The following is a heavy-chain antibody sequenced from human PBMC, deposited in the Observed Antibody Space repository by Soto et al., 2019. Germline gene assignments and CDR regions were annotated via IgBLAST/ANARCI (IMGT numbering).Heavy chain of an antibody. J-gene: IGHJ5*02. D-gene: IGHD1-1*01. CDR3: ARADGYNFDTWFDP. V-gene: IGHV1-3*04. CDR2: INSGTGQR. Sequence: GASVKVSCKTSGYTFRSYAMHWVRQAPGHSLEWMGWINSGTGQRKYSEKMQGRVSLTTDTSAHTAYMELTRLTSADTAVYYCARADGYNFDTWFDPWGQGTLVTVSS. CDR1: GYTFRSYA.